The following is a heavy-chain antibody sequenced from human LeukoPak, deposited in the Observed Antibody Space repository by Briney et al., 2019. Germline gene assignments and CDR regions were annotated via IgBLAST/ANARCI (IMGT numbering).Heavy chain of an antibody. Sequence: SETLSLTCTVSGGSISSSSYYWGWIRQPPGKGLEWIGTIYYSGSTYYNPSLKSRVTISLDTSKNQFSLWLSSVIAADTAVYYCASFYYESSGNYYVPFDYWGQGTLVTVSS. D-gene: IGHD3-22*01. CDR3: ASFYYESSGNYYVPFDY. CDR2: IYYSGST. CDR1: GGSISSSSYY. V-gene: IGHV4-39*01. J-gene: IGHJ4*02.